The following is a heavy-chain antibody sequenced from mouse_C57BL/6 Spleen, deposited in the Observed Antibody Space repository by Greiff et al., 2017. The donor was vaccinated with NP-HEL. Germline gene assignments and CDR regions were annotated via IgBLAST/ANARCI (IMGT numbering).Heavy chain of an antibody. J-gene: IGHJ4*01. CDR2: IYPGDGDT. Sequence: VQLQQSGAELVKPGASVKISCKASGYAFSSYWMNWVKQRPGKGLEGIGQIYPGDGDTNYNGKFKGKATLTAAKSSSTAYMQLSSLTSEDSAVYFCARGGSLVHYYAMDYWGQGTSVTVSS. D-gene: IGHD1-1*02. V-gene: IGHV1-80*01. CDR3: ARGGSLVHYYAMDY. CDR1: GYAFSSYW.